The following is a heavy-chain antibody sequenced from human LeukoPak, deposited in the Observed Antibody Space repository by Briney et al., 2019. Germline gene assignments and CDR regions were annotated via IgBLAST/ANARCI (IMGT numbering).Heavy chain of an antibody. J-gene: IGHJ4*02. CDR3: AKVLSYYYDSSAYDY. CDR2: ISGSGGST. D-gene: IGHD3-22*01. V-gene: IGHV3-23*01. CDR1: GFTFSSYA. Sequence: PGGSLRLSCAASGFTFSSYAMSWVRQAPGKGLEWVSAISGSGGSTYYADSVKGRFTISRDNSKNTLYLQMNSLRAEDTAVYYCAKVLSYYYDSSAYDYWGQGTLVTVSS.